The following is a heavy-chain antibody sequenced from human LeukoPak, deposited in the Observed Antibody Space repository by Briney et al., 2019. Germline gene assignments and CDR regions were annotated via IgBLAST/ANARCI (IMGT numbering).Heavy chain of an antibody. CDR3: ARDPIRITMIVVPRWAFDI. V-gene: IGHV4-59*12. Sequence: SETLSLTCTVSGGSISSYYWSWIRQPPGKGLEWIGYIYYSGSTNYNPSLKSRVTISVDTSKNQFSLKLSSVTAADTAVYYCARDPIRITMIVVPRWAFDIWGQGTMVTVSS. J-gene: IGHJ3*02. CDR1: GGSISSYY. CDR2: IYYSGST. D-gene: IGHD3-22*01.